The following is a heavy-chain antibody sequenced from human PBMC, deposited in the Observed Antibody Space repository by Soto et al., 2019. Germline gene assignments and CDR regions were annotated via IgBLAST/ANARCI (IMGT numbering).Heavy chain of an antibody. V-gene: IGHV1-69*13. CDR3: ARDFYYYDSSGYPTYYYYGMDA. J-gene: IGHJ6*02. D-gene: IGHD3-22*01. CDR2: IIPIFGTA. Sequence: SVKVSCKASGGTFSSYAISWVRQAPGQGLEWMGGIIPIFGTANYAQKFQGRVTITADESTSTAYMELSSLRSEDTAVYYCARDFYYYDSSGYPTYYYYGMDAWGQGTTVTVSS. CDR1: GGTFSSYA.